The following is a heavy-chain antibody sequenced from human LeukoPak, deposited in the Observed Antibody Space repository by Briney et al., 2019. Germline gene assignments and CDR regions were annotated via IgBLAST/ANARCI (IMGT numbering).Heavy chain of an antibody. CDR1: GFPFSSYG. V-gene: IGHV3-33*03. J-gene: IGHJ4*02. Sequence: GGSLRLSCVASGFPFSSYGMHWVRQAPGKGLEWVAVIWPVGGAEYYADSVKGRFTISRDNAKNSLYLQMNSLRAEDTAVYYCASGLELNYWGQGTLVTVSS. CDR3: ASGLELNY. CDR2: IWPVGGAE. D-gene: IGHD1-26*01.